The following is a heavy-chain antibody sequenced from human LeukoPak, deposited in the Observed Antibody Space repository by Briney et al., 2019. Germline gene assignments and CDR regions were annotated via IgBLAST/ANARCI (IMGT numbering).Heavy chain of an antibody. CDR1: GYTFTNYG. V-gene: IGHV1-18*01. Sequence: ASVKVSCKASGYTFTNYGINWVRQAPGQGLEWMGWISAYNGNTNYAQKFQGRVTITADESTSTAYMELSSLRSEDTAVCYCARGTTMVTNYFDYWGQETLVIVSS. CDR2: ISAYNGNT. D-gene: IGHD5-18*01. CDR3: ARGTTMVTNYFDY. J-gene: IGHJ4*02.